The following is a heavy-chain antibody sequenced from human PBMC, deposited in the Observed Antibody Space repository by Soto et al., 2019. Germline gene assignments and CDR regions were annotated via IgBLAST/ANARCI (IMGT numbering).Heavy chain of an antibody. CDR3: ARLSYDSSSSYYYYYGMDV. CDR1: GGSVSSGSYY. J-gene: IGHJ6*02. V-gene: IGHV4-39*01. Sequence: SGTLSLTCTVSGGSVSSGSYYWSWIRQPPGKGLEWIGSIYYSGSTYYNPSLKSRVTISVDTSKNQFSLKLSCVTAADTDVYYCARLSYDSSSSYYYYYGMDVWGQGTTVTVS. D-gene: IGHD3-22*01. CDR2: IYYSGST.